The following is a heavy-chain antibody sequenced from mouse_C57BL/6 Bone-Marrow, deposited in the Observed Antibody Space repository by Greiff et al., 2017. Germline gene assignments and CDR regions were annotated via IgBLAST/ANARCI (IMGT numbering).Heavy chain of an antibody. D-gene: IGHD1-1*01. CDR1: GYSITSGSY. CDR2: ISYDGSN. Sequence: EVQLQESGPGLVKPSQSLSLTCSVTGYSITSGSYWNWIRQFPGNKLEWMGYISYDGSNNYNPSLKNRISITRDTSKNQFFLKLNSVTTEDTARYYCEGNYGSSYGNFDGWGTGTTVTVSA. V-gene: IGHV3-6*01. J-gene: IGHJ1*03. CDR3: EGNYGSSYGNFDG.